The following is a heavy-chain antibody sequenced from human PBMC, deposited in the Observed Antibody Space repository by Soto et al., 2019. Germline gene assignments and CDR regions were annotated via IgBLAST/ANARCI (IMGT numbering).Heavy chain of an antibody. D-gene: IGHD6-13*01. Sequence: QVQLQESGPGLVKPSQTLSLTCTVSGGSISSGGYYWSWIRQHPGKGLEWIGYIYYSGSTYYNPSLKSRVTISVDTSKNQFSLKLSSVTAADTAVYYCARALIGGGRWGSSWRLFDYWGQGTLVTVSS. V-gene: IGHV4-31*03. J-gene: IGHJ4*02. CDR3: ARALIGGGRWGSSWRLFDY. CDR1: GGSISSGGYY. CDR2: IYYSGST.